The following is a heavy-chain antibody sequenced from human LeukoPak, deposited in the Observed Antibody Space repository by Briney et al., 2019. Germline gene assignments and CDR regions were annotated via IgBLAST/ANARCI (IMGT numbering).Heavy chain of an antibody. CDR1: GGSISSGGYY. V-gene: IGHV4-31*03. CDR2: IYYSGST. D-gene: IGHD2-2*01. Sequence: PSETLSLTCTVSGGSISSGGYYWSRIRQHPGKGLEWIGYIYYSGSTYYNPSLKSRVTISVDTSKNQFSLKLSSVTAADTAVYYCARDACSSTSCSFDYWGQGTLVTVSS. J-gene: IGHJ4*02. CDR3: ARDACSSTSCSFDY.